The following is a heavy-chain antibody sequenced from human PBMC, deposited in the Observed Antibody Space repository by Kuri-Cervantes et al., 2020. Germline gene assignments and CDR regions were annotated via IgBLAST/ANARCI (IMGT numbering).Heavy chain of an antibody. J-gene: IGHJ4*02. D-gene: IGHD3-10*01. V-gene: IGHV3-30-3*01. CDR1: GFTFSSYA. CDR3: ASSNEPYYFDY. Sequence: GESLKISCAASGFTFSSYAMHWVRQAPGKGLEWVAVISYDGSNKYYADSVKGRFTISRDNSKNTLYLQMNSLRAEDTAVYYCASSNEPYYFDYWGQGTLVTVSS. CDR2: ISYDGSNK.